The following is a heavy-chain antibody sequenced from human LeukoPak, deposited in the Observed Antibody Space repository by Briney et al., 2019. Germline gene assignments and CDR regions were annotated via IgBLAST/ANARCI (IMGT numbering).Heavy chain of an antibody. CDR1: GFTVSRNY. CDR2: LSSDGST. CDR3: ARSFDFPSWFDP. V-gene: IGHV3-53*01. D-gene: IGHD3-9*01. J-gene: IGHJ5*02. Sequence: GGSLRLSCAASGFTVSRNYMRWVRQAPGKGLEWVSVLSSDGSTYYAESVKGRFTISRDNSKNALYLQMNSLRAEDTAVYYCARSFDFPSWFDPWGQGTLVSVSS.